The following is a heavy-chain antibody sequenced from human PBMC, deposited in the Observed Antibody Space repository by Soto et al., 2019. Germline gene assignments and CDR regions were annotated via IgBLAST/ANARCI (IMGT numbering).Heavy chain of an antibody. CDR3: ARGIGYCSSINCYSSRRLRFDS. Sequence: QVQLQQWGAGLLKPSETLSLTCAVYGGSFSGYYWTWIRQSPEKGLEWIGEVNHSGTTYYNPSLKTRVTISVHTPKTQFSLKMRSVTAADTAVYYCARGIGYCSSINCYSSRRLRFDSWGQGTLVTVSS. CDR2: VNHSGTT. CDR1: GGSFSGYY. J-gene: IGHJ4*02. D-gene: IGHD2-2*01. V-gene: IGHV4-34*01.